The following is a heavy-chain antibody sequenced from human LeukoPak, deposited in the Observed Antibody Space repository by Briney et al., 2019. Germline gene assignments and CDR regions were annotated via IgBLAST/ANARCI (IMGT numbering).Heavy chain of an antibody. CDR1: GGTFSSYA. V-gene: IGHV1-69*13. Sequence: SVKVSCKASGGTFSSYAISWVRQAPGQGLEWMGGIIPIFGTANYAQKFQGRVTITADESTSTAYMELSSLRSEDTAVYYCARAASATYYFDYWGQGTLVSVSS. J-gene: IGHJ4*02. CDR3: ARAASATYYFDY. D-gene: IGHD6-25*01. CDR2: IIPIFGTA.